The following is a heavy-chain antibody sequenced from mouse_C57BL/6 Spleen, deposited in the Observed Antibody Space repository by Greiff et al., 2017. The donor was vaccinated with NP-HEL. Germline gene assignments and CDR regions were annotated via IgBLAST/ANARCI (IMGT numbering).Heavy chain of an antibody. D-gene: IGHD2-4*01. Sequence: EVQLVESGGGLVKPGGSLKLSCAASGFTFSSYTMSWVRQTPEKRLEWVATISGGGGNTYYPDSVKGRFTISRDNAKNTLYLQMSSLRSEDTALYYCASQGVIYYDYDWFAYWGQGTLVTVSA. V-gene: IGHV5-9*01. CDR1: GFTFSSYT. CDR3: ASQGVIYYDYDWFAY. CDR2: ISGGGGNT. J-gene: IGHJ3*01.